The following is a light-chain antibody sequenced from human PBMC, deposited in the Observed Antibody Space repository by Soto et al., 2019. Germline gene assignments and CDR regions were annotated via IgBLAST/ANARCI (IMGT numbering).Light chain of an antibody. CDR2: EAS. J-gene: IGKJ1*01. Sequence: DIQMTQSHSTLSASVGDRVTITCRASQSINRWLAWYQQSPGKAPKLLIYEASSLENGVPSRFSGSGSGTEFPLTISSLQPDDIATYYWQQYKSYFRTFGQGTKVEIK. CDR3: QQYKSYFRT. V-gene: IGKV1-5*03. CDR1: QSINRW.